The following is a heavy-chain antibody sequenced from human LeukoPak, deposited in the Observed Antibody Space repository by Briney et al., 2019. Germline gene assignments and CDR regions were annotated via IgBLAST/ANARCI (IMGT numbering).Heavy chain of an antibody. D-gene: IGHD3-10*01. CDR2: IYHSGST. V-gene: IGHV4-4*02. Sequence: SGTLSLTCAVSGGSISSSNWWSWVRQPPGKGLEWIGEIYHSGSTNYNPSLKSRVTISVDKSKNQFSLKLSSVTAEDTAVYYCARGRSMVRRYGMDVWGQGTTVTVSS. CDR3: ARGRSMVRRYGMDV. CDR1: GGSISSSNW. J-gene: IGHJ6*02.